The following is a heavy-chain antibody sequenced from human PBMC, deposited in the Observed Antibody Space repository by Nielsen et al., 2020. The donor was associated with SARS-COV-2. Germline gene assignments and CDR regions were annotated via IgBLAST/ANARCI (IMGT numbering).Heavy chain of an antibody. J-gene: IGHJ4*02. CDR2: INHSGST. D-gene: IGHD3-10*01. V-gene: IGHV4-34*01. CDR1: GGSFSGYY. CDR3: ASERHMVRGVMPYDY. Sequence: GSLRLSCAVYGGSFSGYYWSWIRQPPGKGLEWIGEINHSGSTNYNPSLKSRVTISVDTSKNQFSLKLSSVTAADTAVYYCASERHMVRGVMPYDYWGQGTLVTVSS.